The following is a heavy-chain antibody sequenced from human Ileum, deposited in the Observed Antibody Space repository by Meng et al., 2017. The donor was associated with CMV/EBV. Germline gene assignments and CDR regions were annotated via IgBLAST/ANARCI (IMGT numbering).Heavy chain of an antibody. CDR1: GFTFSNSW. CDR2: IKQDESEK. D-gene: IGHD2-8*01. CDR3: ARGVYSLDY. Sequence: LSCAASGFTFSNSWMTWVRQAPVKGLEWVANIKQDESEKYYVDSVKGRFTISRDNANNLLYLQMNSLRAEDTGVYYCARGVYSLDYWGQGTLVTVSS. V-gene: IGHV3-7*01. J-gene: IGHJ4*02.